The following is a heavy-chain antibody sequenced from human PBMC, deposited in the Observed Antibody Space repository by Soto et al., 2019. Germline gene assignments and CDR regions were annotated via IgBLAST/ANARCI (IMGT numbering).Heavy chain of an antibody. D-gene: IGHD4-17*01. V-gene: IGHV1-18*01. Sequence: QVHLVQSGAEVKKPGASVKVSCKASGYNFISYGVNWLRQAPGQGPEWMGWINTYKGNTDYAQQFQGRVTLTTDRSTTTVYMELRSLMSDDTAVYYCARAGGDNGDYNTWFDPWGQGTLVTVSA. CDR3: ARAGGDNGDYNTWFDP. J-gene: IGHJ5*02. CDR2: INTYKGNT. CDR1: GYNFISYG.